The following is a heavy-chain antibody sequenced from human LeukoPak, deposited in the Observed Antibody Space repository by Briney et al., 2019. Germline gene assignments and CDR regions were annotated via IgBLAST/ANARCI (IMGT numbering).Heavy chain of an antibody. CDR3: AKEAGYSGYDYPDY. D-gene: IGHD5-12*01. CDR2: ISGSGYSR. Sequence: GGSLRLSCAASGFTFSSYALSWGRQAPGKGLEWGSGISGSGYSRNYADSVRGRFTISRDNSKNTLYLQLKSLSVEDTAVYYCAKEAGYSGYDYPDYWGQGTLVTVSS. CDR1: GFTFSSYA. V-gene: IGHV3-23*01. J-gene: IGHJ4*02.